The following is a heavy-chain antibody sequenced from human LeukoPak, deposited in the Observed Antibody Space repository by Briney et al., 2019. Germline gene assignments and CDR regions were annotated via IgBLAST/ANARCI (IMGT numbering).Heavy chain of an antibody. CDR1: GFTFSSYG. CDR2: ISYDGSNK. D-gene: IGHD6-19*01. J-gene: IGHJ4*02. CDR3: AKDPGVAVAGTRQFDY. V-gene: IGHV3-30*18. Sequence: GRSLRLSCAASGFTFSSYGMHWVRQAPGKGLEWVAVISYDGSNKYYADSVKGRFTISRDNSKNTLYLQMNSLRAEDTAVYYCAKDPGVAVAGTRQFDYWGQGTLVTVSS.